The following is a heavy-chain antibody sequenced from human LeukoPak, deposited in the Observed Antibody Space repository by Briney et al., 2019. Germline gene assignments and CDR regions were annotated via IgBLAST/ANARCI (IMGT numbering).Heavy chain of an antibody. CDR3: ARSYWGGYSGPGDFDY. CDR2: IYSGGST. V-gene: IGHV3-53*01. J-gene: IGHJ4*02. Sequence: GGSLRLSCAASGFTVSSNYMSWVRQAPGKGLEWVSVIYSGGSTYYADSVKGRFTISRDNSKNTLYLQMNSLRAEDTAVYYCARSYWGGYSGPGDFDYWGQGTLVTVSS. D-gene: IGHD5-12*01. CDR1: GFTVSSNY.